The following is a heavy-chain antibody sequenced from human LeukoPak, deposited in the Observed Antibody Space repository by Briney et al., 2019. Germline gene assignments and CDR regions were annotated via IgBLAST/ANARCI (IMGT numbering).Heavy chain of an antibody. CDR2: IYYSGST. CDR3: TRGGITMIVDAFDI. V-gene: IGHV4-59*12. CDR1: GGSISSYY. D-gene: IGHD3-22*01. J-gene: IGHJ3*02. Sequence: SETLSLTCTVSGGSISSYYWSWIRQPPGKGLEWIGYIYYSGSTNYNPSLKSRVTISVDTSKNQFSLKLSFVTAADTAVYYCTRGGITMIVDAFDIWGQGTMVTVSS.